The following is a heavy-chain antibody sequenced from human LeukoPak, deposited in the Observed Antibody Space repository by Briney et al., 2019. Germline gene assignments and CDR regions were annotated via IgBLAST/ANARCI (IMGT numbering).Heavy chain of an antibody. V-gene: IGHV3-48*03. Sequence: PGGSLRLSCAASGFTFSSYEMNWVRQAPGKGLEWVSYISSGSTTIFYADSVKGRFTISRDNAKNSVYLQMNSLRAEDTAVYYCAKVVLLLTASDAFDFWGQGTKVTVSS. CDR1: GFTFSSYE. CDR2: ISSGSTTI. J-gene: IGHJ3*01. D-gene: IGHD2-21*02. CDR3: AKVVLLLTASDAFDF.